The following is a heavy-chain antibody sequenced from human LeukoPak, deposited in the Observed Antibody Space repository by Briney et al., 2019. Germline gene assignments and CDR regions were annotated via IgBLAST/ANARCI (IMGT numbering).Heavy chain of an antibody. CDR2: ISGSGGST. Sequence: PGGSLRLSCAASRFTFSSYAMSWVRQAPGKGLEWVSAISGSGGSTYYADSVKGRFTISRDNSKNTPYLQMNSLRAEDTAIYYCAKESTYVDSPPFDYWGQGTLVTVSS. V-gene: IGHV3-23*01. CDR3: AKESTYVDSPPFDY. J-gene: IGHJ4*02. CDR1: RFTFSSYA. D-gene: IGHD4-17*01.